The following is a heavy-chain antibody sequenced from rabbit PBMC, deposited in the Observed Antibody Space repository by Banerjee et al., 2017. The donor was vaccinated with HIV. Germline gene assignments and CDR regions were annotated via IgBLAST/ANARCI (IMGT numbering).Heavy chain of an antibody. CDR2: IYSSNGDK. CDR3: GRDRDGDAGYGSLAL. CDR1: GSDFSSNA. J-gene: IGHJ4*01. D-gene: IGHD6-1*01. Sequence: QEQLVESGGGLVQPEGSLTLTCKASGSDFSSNAMCWVRQAPGKGLELIACIYSSNGDKWYASWVNGRFTISRSTSLNTVDLKMTSLTVADTATYFCGRDRDGDAGYGSLALWGQGTLVTVS. V-gene: IGHV1S47*01.